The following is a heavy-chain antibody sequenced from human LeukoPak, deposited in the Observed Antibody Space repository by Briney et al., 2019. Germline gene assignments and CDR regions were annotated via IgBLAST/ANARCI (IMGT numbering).Heavy chain of an antibody. CDR3: AREGELGGYCSSTSCYTFDY. CDR1: GFTFDDYG. V-gene: IGHV3-20*04. CDR2: INWNGGST. J-gene: IGHJ4*02. Sequence: GGSLRLSCAASGFTFDDYGMSWVRQAPGKGLEWVSGINWNGGSTGYADSVKGRFTISRDKAKNSLYLQMNSLRAEETALYYCAREGELGGYCSSTSCYTFDYWGQGTLVTVSS. D-gene: IGHD2-2*02.